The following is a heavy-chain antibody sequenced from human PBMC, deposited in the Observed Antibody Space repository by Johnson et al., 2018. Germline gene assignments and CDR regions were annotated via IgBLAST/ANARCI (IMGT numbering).Heavy chain of an antibody. V-gene: IGHV5-51*01. CDR1: GYNFTNYW. Sequence: VQLVQSGAEVKKPGESLKISCKGSGYNFTNYWIAWVRQMPGKGLEWMGIIYPGDSDTRYSPSFQGQVTISADRSISTAYLQWSSLKASDTAMYYCARTMTPNYYYYGMDVWGQGTTVTVSS. J-gene: IGHJ6*02. CDR2: IYPGDSDT. D-gene: IGHD4-17*01. CDR3: ARTMTPNYYYYGMDV.